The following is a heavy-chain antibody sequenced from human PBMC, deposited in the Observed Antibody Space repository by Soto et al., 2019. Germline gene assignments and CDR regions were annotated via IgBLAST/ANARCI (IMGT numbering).Heavy chain of an antibody. CDR3: AKGGVTRSYYYAMDV. Sequence: EVQLLESEGGLVQPGRSLRLSCAASGFIFSDHAMSWVRQAPGKGLEWVSALSGSGSNTYYADSVKGRFTISRDNVKNTVSLQMNNLTAEDTAVYYCAKGGVTRSYYYAMDVWGQGTTVTVSS. V-gene: IGHV3-23*01. J-gene: IGHJ6*02. CDR2: LSGSGSNT. CDR1: GFIFSDHA.